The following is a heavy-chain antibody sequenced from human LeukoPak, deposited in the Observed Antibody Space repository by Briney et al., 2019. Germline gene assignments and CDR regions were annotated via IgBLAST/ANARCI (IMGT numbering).Heavy chain of an antibody. Sequence: GGSLRLSCAASGFTFSSYGMHWVRQAPGKGLGWVAVISYDGSNKYYADSVKGRFTISRDNSKNTLYLQMNSLRAEDTAVYYCAKGRGGQWLVYDAFDIWGQGTMVTVSS. J-gene: IGHJ3*02. CDR2: ISYDGSNK. CDR1: GFTFSSYG. D-gene: IGHD6-19*01. V-gene: IGHV3-30*18. CDR3: AKGRGGQWLVYDAFDI.